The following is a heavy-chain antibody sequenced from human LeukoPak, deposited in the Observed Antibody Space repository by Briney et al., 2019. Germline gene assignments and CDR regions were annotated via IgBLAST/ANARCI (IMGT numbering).Heavy chain of an antibody. D-gene: IGHD6-13*01. Sequence: PSETLSLTCTVSGASMSDHYWSCIRQSPGRGLEWISYVYGSGTTNYNPPLNGRVTMSVATSKNQFSLKLTSVTPADTALYYCATRPGGSRWYGVFDFWSRGTLVTVSS. CDR3: ATRPGGSRWYGVFDF. V-gene: IGHV4-59*11. CDR1: GASMSDHY. CDR2: VYGSGTT. J-gene: IGHJ4*02.